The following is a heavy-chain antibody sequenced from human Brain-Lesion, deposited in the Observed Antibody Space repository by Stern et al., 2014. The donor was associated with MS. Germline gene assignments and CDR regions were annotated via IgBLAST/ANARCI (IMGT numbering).Heavy chain of an antibody. CDR2: IYYTGSA. CDR1: GGSINSGGYY. J-gene: IGHJ4*02. Sequence: QVQLVQSGPGLVKPSQILPLTCTVSGGSINSGGYYWSWIRQYPGKGLEWIGYIYYTGSAYYDPSLKSRLSMSIDTSKNQFSLNLNSVTAADTAVYYCARGARYSDSSGYYFYFDYWGQGTLVTVSS. V-gene: IGHV4-31*03. D-gene: IGHD3-22*01. CDR3: ARGARYSDSSGYYFYFDY.